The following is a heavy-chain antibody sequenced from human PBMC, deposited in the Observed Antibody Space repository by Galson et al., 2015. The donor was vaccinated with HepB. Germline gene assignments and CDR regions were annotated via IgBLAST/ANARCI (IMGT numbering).Heavy chain of an antibody. J-gene: IGHJ4*02. CDR1: GFAVSSHY. Sequence: SLRLSCAASGFAVSSHYMTWVRQAPGKGLECVSVLYSGGGTYYADSVKGRFTISRDNSKNTLYVQMDSLRAEDTAVYYCARWAGYEDSSGNHFPLDNWGRGTLVTVSS. CDR2: LYSGGGT. CDR3: ARWAGYEDSSGNHFPLDN. D-gene: IGHD3-22*01. V-gene: IGHV3-53*01.